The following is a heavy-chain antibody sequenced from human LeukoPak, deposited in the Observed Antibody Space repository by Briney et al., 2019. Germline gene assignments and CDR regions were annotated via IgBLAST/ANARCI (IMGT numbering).Heavy chain of an antibody. CDR1: GYTFTGYY. D-gene: IGHD6-19*01. CDR3: ARVGYSSGWYGSYFDY. Sequence: ASVKVSCKASGYTFTGYYMHWVRQAPGQGLEWMGWINPNSGGTNYAQKFQGWVTMTRDTSISTAYMELSRLRSDDTAVYYCARVGYSSGWYGSYFDYWGQGTLVT. V-gene: IGHV1-2*04. CDR2: INPNSGGT. J-gene: IGHJ4*02.